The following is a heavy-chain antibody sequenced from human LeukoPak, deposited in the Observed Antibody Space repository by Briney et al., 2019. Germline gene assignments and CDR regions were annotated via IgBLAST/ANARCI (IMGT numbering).Heavy chain of an antibody. CDR3: AKGRKNGSPTSDFDY. J-gene: IGHJ4*02. CDR1: GFTFSSYA. CDR2: ISGSGGST. V-gene: IGHV3-23*01. D-gene: IGHD1-26*01. Sequence: GGSLRLSCAASGFTFSSYAMSWVRQAPGKGLEWVSSISGSGGSTYYADSVKGRFTISRDNSKNTLYLQMNSLRAEDTAVYYCAKGRKNGSPTSDFDYWAQGTLFTVSS.